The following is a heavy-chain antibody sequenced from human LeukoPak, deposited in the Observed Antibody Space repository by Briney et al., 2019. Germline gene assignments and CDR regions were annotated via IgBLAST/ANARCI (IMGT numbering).Heavy chain of an antibody. CDR1: GFTFSSYS. CDR3: ARDYNYCSSTSCYYYYYGMDV. V-gene: IGHV3-21*01. J-gene: IGHJ6*02. D-gene: IGHD2-2*01. CDR2: ISSSSSYI. Sequence: GGSLRLSCAASGFTFSSYSMNWVRQAPGKGLEWVSSISSSSSYIYYADSVKGRFTISRDNAKNSLYLQMNSLRAEDTAVYYCARDYNYCSSTSCYYYYYGMDVWGQGTTVTVSS.